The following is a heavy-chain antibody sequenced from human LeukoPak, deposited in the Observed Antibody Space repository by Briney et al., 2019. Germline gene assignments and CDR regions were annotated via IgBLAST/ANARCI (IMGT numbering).Heavy chain of an antibody. CDR3: ARHKFGELFLDY. CDR2: IYYSGST. D-gene: IGHD3-10*01. CDR1: GGSISSYY. J-gene: IGHJ4*02. Sequence: SETLSLTCTVSGGSISSYYWSWIRQPPGKGLEWIGYIYYSGSTNYNPSLKSRVTISVDTSKNQFSLKLSSATAADTAVYYCARHKFGELFLDYWGQGTLVTVSS. V-gene: IGHV4-59*01.